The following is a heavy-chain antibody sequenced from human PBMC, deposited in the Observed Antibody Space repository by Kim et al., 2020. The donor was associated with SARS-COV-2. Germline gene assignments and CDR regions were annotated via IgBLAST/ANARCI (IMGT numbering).Heavy chain of an antibody. J-gene: IGHJ5*02. CDR3: ASTSSWYTGRFDP. V-gene: IGHV3-30*01. D-gene: IGHD6-13*01. Sequence: YPDSVTGRCTLTRDNSKNTLYLQMNSLRAEDTAMYYCASTSSWYTGRFDPWGQGTLVTVSS.